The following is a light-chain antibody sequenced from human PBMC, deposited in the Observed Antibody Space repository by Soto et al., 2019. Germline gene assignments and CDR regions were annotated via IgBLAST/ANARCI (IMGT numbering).Light chain of an antibody. CDR2: AAS. J-gene: IGKJ4*01. CDR1: QGISSY. Sequence: DIQLTQSPSFLSASVGDRVTITCRASQGISSYLAWYQQKPGKAPKLLIYAASTLQSGVPSRFSVSGSGTEFTLTISSLQPEDFATYYCQQLNSYPLFGGGTKVDI. CDR3: QQLNSYPL. V-gene: IGKV1-9*01.